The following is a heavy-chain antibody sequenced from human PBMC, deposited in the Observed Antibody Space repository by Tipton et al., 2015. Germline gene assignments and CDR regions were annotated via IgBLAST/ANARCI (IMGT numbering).Heavy chain of an antibody. Sequence: GLVKPSQTLSLTCAISGDNVSSNSASWNWIRQSPSRGLEWLGRTYYRSRWYHDYDLSVKSRITINADTSKNQFSLHLKSVTPEDTAIYFCARGGPPAMVRGVLVRFDPWGQGTPVTVSS. CDR2: TYYRSRWYH. V-gene: IGHV6-1*01. CDR3: ARGGPPAMVRGVLVRFDP. J-gene: IGHJ5*02. CDR1: GDNVSSNSAS. D-gene: IGHD3-10*01.